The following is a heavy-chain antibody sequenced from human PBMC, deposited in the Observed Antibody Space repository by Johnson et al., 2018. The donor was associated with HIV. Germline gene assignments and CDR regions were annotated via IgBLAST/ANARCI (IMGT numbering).Heavy chain of an antibody. CDR3: AREATGTTNAFYM. V-gene: IGHV3-11*04. CDR1: GFTFSDYY. J-gene: IGHJ3*02. Sequence: QVQLVESGGGVDQPGRSLRLSCAASGFTFSDYYMSWIRQAPGKGLEWVSYISSSGSTIYYADSVKGRFTISRDNAKNSLYLQMNSLRAEDTAVYYCAREATGTTNAFYMWGQGTMVTVSS. D-gene: IGHD1-7*01. CDR2: ISSSGSTI.